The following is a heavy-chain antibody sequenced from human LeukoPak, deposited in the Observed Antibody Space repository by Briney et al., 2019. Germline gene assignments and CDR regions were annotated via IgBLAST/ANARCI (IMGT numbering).Heavy chain of an antibody. CDR1: GGSMSSGGYY. Sequence: SQTLSPTCTVSGGSMSSGGYYCSWIRQHPGKGLDWIGLIFFSGTTYNNPYHESRVTISEDTYKNQYSLKLSSVTAADTAVYYCARAIVAWFGPLGQGTLVT. CDR2: IFFSGTT. D-gene: IGHD5-12*01. J-gene: IGHJ5*02. CDR3: ARAIVAWFGP. V-gene: IGHV4-31*03.